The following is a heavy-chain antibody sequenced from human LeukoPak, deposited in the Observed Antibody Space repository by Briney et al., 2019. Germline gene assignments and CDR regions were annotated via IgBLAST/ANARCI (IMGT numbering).Heavy chain of an antibody. D-gene: IGHD3-3*01. CDR3: ARDHPRSYYDFWSGYYRFDY. CDR1: GGTFTSYG. V-gene: IGHV1-18*01. J-gene: IGHJ4*02. Sequence: VASVKVSCKASGGTFTSYGISWVRQAPGQGLEWMGWISAYNGNTNYAQKLQGRVTMTTDTSTSTAYMELRSLRSDDTAVYYCARDHPRSYYDFWSGYYRFDYWGQGTLVTVS. CDR2: ISAYNGNT.